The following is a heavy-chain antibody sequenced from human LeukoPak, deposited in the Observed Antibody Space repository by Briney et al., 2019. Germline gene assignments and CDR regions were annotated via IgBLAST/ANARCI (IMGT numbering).Heavy chain of an antibody. CDR3: AKDLMRGLTYYLVS. Sequence: PGKSLRLSCEASGFTFSNNGMRRVRQAPGKGLEWVAVISHDGSSKYHADSVKGRLTISRDNSKNTLYLEMNSLRGEDTAVYYCAKDLMRGLTYYLVSWGRRVLVTASS. J-gene: IGHJ4*01. CDR1: GFTFSNNG. CDR2: ISHDGSSK. V-gene: IGHV3-30*18. D-gene: IGHD3-16*01.